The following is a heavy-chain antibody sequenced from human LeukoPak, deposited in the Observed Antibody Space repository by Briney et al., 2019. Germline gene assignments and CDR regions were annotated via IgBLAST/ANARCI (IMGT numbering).Heavy chain of an antibody. V-gene: IGHV3-30-3*01. CDR1: GFTFSGYA. D-gene: IGHD5-24*01. CDR3: ARAWMATIIDY. CDR2: ISYDGSNT. Sequence: GRSLRLSCAASGFTFSGYAMHWVRQAPGKGLEWVSVISYDGSNTYCADSVRGRFTISRDNSKNTLYLQMSSLRAEDTAVYYCARAWMATIIDYWGQGTLVTVSS. J-gene: IGHJ4*02.